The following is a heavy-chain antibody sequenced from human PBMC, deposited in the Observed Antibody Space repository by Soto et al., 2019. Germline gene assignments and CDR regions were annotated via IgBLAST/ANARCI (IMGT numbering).Heavy chain of an antibody. CDR2: ISYDGNNK. D-gene: IGHD2-15*01. Sequence: QVQLVESGGGVVQPGRSLRLSCAASGFTFSSYVMHWVRQAPGKGLEWVAIISYDGNNKYYADSVKGRFTISRDNSKNTTYLQMNSRRAEDTAVYYCARAGCDGGSCYTLVGLRYGMDVWGQGTTVTVSS. J-gene: IGHJ6*02. CDR3: ARAGCDGGSCYTLVGLRYGMDV. CDR1: GFTFSSYV. V-gene: IGHV3-30-3*01.